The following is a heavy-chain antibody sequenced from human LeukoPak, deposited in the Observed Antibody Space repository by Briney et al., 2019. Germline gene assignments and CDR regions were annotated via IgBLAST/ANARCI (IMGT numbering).Heavy chain of an antibody. Sequence: SQTLSLTCTVSGGSISSGDYYWRWIRQPPGKGLEWIGYIYYSGSTYYNPSLKSRVTISVDTSKNQFSLKLSSVTAADTAVYYCAGLLAYCGGDCYLSDAFDIWGQGTMVTVSS. J-gene: IGHJ3*02. V-gene: IGHV4-30-4*08. D-gene: IGHD2-21*01. CDR3: AGLLAYCGGDCYLSDAFDI. CDR2: IYYSGST. CDR1: GGSISSGDYY.